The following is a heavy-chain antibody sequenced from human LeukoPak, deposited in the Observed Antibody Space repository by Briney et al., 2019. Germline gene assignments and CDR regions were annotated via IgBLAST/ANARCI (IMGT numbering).Heavy chain of an antibody. CDR1: GGTFISYA. CDR2: IIPILGIA. J-gene: IGHJ6*02. CDR3: ARKSIAVAGAPYYYYYYGMDV. D-gene: IGHD6-19*01. Sequence: GASVKVSCKASGGTFISYAISWVRQAPGQGLEWMGRIIPILGIANYAQKFQGRVTITADKSTSTAYMELSSLRSEDTAVYYCARKSIAVAGAPYYYYYYGMDVWGQGTTVTVSS. V-gene: IGHV1-69*04.